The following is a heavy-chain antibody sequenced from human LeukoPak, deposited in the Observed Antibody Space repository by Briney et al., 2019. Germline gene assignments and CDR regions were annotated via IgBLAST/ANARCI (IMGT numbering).Heavy chain of an antibody. J-gene: IGHJ4*02. D-gene: IGHD6-19*01. CDR3: ARDLTSVAGTDY. Sequence: SETLSLTCTVSGGSISSSSYYWGWIRQPPGKGLEWIGSIYYSGSTYYNPSLKSRVTISVDTSKNQFSLKLSSVTAADTAVYYCARDLTSVAGTDYWGQGTLVTVSS. V-gene: IGHV4-39*07. CDR1: GGSISSSSYY. CDR2: IYYSGST.